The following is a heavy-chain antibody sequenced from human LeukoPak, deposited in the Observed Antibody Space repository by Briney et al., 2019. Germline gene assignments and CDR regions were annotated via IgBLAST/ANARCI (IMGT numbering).Heavy chain of an antibody. CDR1: GYTFTSYD. D-gene: IGHD2-21*02. V-gene: IGHV1-8*01. Sequence: ASVKVSCKTSGYTFTSYDINWVRQAPGQGLEWMGWMNPNSGNTGYPQKFQGRVTMTRNTSITTANMELNSLRSEDTAVYYCARARAVSFGGYYYFDYWGQGTLVTVSS. J-gene: IGHJ4*02. CDR3: ARARAVSFGGYYYFDY. CDR2: MNPNSGNT.